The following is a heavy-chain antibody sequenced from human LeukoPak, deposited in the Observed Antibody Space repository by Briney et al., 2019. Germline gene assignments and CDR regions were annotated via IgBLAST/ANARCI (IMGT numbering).Heavy chain of an antibody. Sequence: GASVKVSCKASGYTFTSYYMHWVRQAPGQGLEWMGIINPSGGSTGYAQKFQGRVTITRDMSTSTVYMELSSLRSEDTAVYYCARDVPELRYFDWLPNYFDYWGQGTLVTVSS. CDR3: ARDVPELRYFDWLPNYFDY. V-gene: IGHV1-46*01. J-gene: IGHJ4*02. D-gene: IGHD3-9*01. CDR2: INPSGGST. CDR1: GYTFTSYY.